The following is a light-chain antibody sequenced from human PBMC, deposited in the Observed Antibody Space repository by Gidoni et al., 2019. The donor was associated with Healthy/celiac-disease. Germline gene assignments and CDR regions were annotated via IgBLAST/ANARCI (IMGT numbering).Light chain of an antibody. CDR2: DAS. Sequence: DIHMTQSPSSLSASVGDRVTITCQASQDISKYLNWYQQKPGKAPKLLIYDASNLETGVPSRFSGSGSGTEFTFTISSLQPEDIATYYCQQYDNLALTFGGGTKVEIK. CDR3: QQYDNLALT. V-gene: IGKV1-33*01. J-gene: IGKJ4*01. CDR1: QDISKY.